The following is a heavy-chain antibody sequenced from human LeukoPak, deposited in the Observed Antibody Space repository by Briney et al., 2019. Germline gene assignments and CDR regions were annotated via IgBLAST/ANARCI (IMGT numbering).Heavy chain of an antibody. V-gene: IGHV4-34*01. D-gene: IGHD6-13*01. CDR3: AKGARALIAAAGTNNCFDP. CDR1: GGSFSGYY. J-gene: IGHJ5*02. CDR2: INHSGST. Sequence: SDTLSLTCAVYGGSFSGYYWSWIRQPPGKGLEWIGEINHSGSTNYNPSPKSRVTMSVDTSKSQYSRKLSSVTAADSAVYYCAKGARALIAAAGTNNCFDPWGQGTLVTVSS.